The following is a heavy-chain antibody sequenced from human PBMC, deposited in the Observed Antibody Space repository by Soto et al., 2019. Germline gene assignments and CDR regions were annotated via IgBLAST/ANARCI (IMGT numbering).Heavy chain of an antibody. J-gene: IGHJ4*02. D-gene: IGHD7-27*01. CDR1: GFTFSDYY. V-gene: IGHV3-11*05. CDR3: VKGRNWASGSDY. Sequence: SGFTFSDYYMSWIRQAPGKGLEWVSYINSRSSSTNYADSVKGRFTISRDNAKNLLYLQMSSLTVEDTAVYYCVKGRNWASGSDYRGQGTLVTVSS. CDR2: INSRSSST.